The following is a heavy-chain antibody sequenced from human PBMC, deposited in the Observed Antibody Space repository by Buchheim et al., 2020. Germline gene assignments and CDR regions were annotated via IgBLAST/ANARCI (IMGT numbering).Heavy chain of an antibody. D-gene: IGHD3-10*01. Sequence: QLQLQESGPGLVKPSETLSLTCTVSGGSISSSSYYWGWIRQPPGKGLEWIGSIYYSGSTYYNPSLKSRVTISVDTSQNQFSLKLSSVTAADTAVYYCARDASLWFGGLPFDPWGQGTL. CDR2: IYYSGST. V-gene: IGHV4-39*07. J-gene: IGHJ5*02. CDR3: ARDASLWFGGLPFDP. CDR1: GGSISSSSYY.